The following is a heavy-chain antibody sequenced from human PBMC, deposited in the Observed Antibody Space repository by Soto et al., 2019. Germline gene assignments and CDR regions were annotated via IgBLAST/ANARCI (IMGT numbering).Heavy chain of an antibody. V-gene: IGHV3-48*01. Sequence: GGSLRLSCAASRFTFSSYIMNWVRQAPGKGLEWVSYISSSSSTIYYADSVKGRFTISRDNAKNSLYLQMNSLRAEDTAVYYCARDLRRNIAAAGSFWLDPWGQGTLVTVSS. CDR3: ARDLRRNIAAAGSFWLDP. J-gene: IGHJ5*02. D-gene: IGHD6-13*01. CDR1: RFTFSSYI. CDR2: ISSSSSTI.